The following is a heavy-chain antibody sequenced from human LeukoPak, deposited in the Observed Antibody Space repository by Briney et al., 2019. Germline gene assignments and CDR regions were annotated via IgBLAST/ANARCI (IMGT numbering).Heavy chain of an antibody. CDR1: GFTFSSYW. J-gene: IGHJ4*02. CDR3: ARDGPDDSSGYYYGGGVYYFDY. CDR2: IKQDGSEK. V-gene: IGHV3-7*01. Sequence: PGGSLRLSCAASGFTFSSYWMSWVRQAPGKGLEWVANIKQDGSEKYYVDSVKGRFTISRDNAKNSLYLQMNSLRAEDTAVYYCARDGPDDSSGYYYGGGVYYFDYWGQGTLVTVSS. D-gene: IGHD3-22*01.